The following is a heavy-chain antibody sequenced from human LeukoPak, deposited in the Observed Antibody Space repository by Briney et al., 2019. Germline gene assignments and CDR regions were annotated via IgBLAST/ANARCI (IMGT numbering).Heavy chain of an antibody. CDR2: IKQDGSEK. Sequence: GGSLRLSCVVSGFPFSTYWMSWVRQAPGKGLEWVAIIKQDGSEKYYVDSVKGRFTISKDDTKNSLYLQMNSLRAEDTAVYYCARGTGSSRTDYFDYWGQGTLVTVPS. CDR3: ARGTGSSRTDYFDY. D-gene: IGHD6-13*01. J-gene: IGHJ4*02. V-gene: IGHV3-7*01. CDR1: GFPFSTYW.